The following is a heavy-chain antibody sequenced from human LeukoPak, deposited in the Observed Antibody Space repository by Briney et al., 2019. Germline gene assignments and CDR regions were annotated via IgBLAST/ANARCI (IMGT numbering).Heavy chain of an antibody. J-gene: IGHJ2*01. CDR2: IYYSGST. V-gene: IGHV4-39*01. CDR3: ARPLTSGTALWYFDL. Sequence: TSETLTLTCTVSGGSISSSSYYWGRIRQPPGKGLEWIGSIYYSGSTYYNPSLKSRVTISVDTSKNQFSLKLSSVTAADTAVYYCARPLTSGTALWYFDLWGRGTLVTVSS. CDR1: GGSISSSSYY. D-gene: IGHD5-18*01.